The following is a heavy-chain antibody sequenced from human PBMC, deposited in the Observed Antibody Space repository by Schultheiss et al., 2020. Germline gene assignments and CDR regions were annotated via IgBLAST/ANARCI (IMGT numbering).Heavy chain of an antibody. CDR1: GFTFSSYS. J-gene: IGHJ4*02. CDR3: ARNSGYSRDGLDF. CDR2: ISSSSSTI. Sequence: GGSLRLSCAASGFTFSSYSMNWVRQAPGKGLEWVSYISSSSSTIHYADSVKGRFTVSRDNAKNSLYLQMNSLRDEDTAVYYCARNSGYSRDGLDFWGQGTLVTVSS. V-gene: IGHV3-48*02. D-gene: IGHD1-26*01.